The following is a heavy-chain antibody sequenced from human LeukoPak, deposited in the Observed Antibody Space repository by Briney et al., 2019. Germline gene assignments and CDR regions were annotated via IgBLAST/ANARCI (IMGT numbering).Heavy chain of an antibody. CDR2: ICVSGGST. CDR1: GFTFSSYS. D-gene: IGHD2-2*01. J-gene: IGHJ3*02. V-gene: IGHV3-23*01. CDR3: AKGSADSDAFDI. Sequence: GESLRLSCAASGFTFSSYSMSWVRQPPGKGLEWVSAICVSGGSTYYADSVKGRFTISRDNSKNTLYLQMNSLRAEHTSVYYCAKGSADSDAFDIWGQGTMVTVSS.